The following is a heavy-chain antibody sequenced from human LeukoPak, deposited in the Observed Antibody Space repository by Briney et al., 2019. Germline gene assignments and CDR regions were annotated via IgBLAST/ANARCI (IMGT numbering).Heavy chain of an antibody. CDR2: ISASGGII. CDR1: GFDFRDYY. Sequence: GGSLRLSCVASGFDFRDYYFSWIRQPPGQGLEWLAFISASGGIIHYEDSVKGRFTISRDDASNSVFLQMNGLKTEDTALYYCARHMVITPFHSWGQGTQVTVSS. CDR3: ARHMVITPFHS. V-gene: IGHV3-11*01. D-gene: IGHD4/OR15-4a*01. J-gene: IGHJ4*02.